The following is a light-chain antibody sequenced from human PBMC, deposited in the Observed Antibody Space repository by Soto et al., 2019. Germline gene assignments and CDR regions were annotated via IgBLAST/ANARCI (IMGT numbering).Light chain of an antibody. CDR2: GAS. CDR1: QSVSSSY. CDR3: QQYGSSPTWT. Sequence: EIVWTQSPGTLSLSAGERATLSCRASQSVSSSYLAWYQQKPGQPPRLLIYGASSRATGIPDRFSGSGSGTDFTLTISRLEPDDFAVYYCQQYGSSPTWTFGQGTKVDIK. J-gene: IGKJ1*01. V-gene: IGKV3-20*01.